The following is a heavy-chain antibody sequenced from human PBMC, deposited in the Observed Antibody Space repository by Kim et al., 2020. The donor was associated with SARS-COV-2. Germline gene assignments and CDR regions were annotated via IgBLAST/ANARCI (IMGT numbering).Heavy chain of an antibody. CDR3: AKDAATTCYYYYYMDV. CDR1: GFTFSSYG. V-gene: IGHV3-30*18. D-gene: IGHD5-12*01. CDR2: ISYDGSNK. Sequence: GGSLRLSCAASGFTFSSYGMHWVRQAPGKGLEWVAVISYDGSNKYYADSVKGRFTISRDNSKNTLYLQMNSLRAEDTAVYYCAKDAATTCYYYYYMDVWGKGTTVTVSS. J-gene: IGHJ6*03.